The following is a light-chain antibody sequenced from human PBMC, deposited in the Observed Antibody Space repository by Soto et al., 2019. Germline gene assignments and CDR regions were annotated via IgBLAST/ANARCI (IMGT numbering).Light chain of an antibody. CDR3: SSYAGSNNLV. J-gene: IGLJ2*01. CDR1: RSDVGNYNY. CDR2: EVS. Sequence: QSALTQPPSASGSPGQSVTISCTGTRSDVGNYNYVSWYQQHPGKAPKLMIYEVSKRPSGVPDRFSGSKSGTTASLTVSGLRTEDEADYYCSSYAGSNNLVFGGGTKVTVL. V-gene: IGLV2-8*01.